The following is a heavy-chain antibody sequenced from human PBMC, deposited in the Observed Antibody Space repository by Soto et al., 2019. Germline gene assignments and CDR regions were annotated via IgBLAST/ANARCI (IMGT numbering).Heavy chain of an antibody. J-gene: IGHJ6*02. D-gene: IGHD1-1*01. CDR1: GFTFDDYT. V-gene: IGHV3-43*01. CDR3: ARGGPTGTSHHYGMDV. Sequence: GGSLRLSCAASGFTFDDYTMHWVRQFPGKGLEWVSLISWDGTSTYYADSVKGRFTISRDNSKNTLSLQMNSLRAEDTAVYFCARGGPTGTSHHYGMDVWGQGNTVTVSS. CDR2: ISWDGTST.